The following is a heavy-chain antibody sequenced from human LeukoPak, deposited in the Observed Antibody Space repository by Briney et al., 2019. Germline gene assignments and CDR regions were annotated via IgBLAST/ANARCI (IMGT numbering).Heavy chain of an antibody. CDR1: GFTFSKYW. Sequence: GGSLRLSCAASGFTFSKYWMTWVRQAPGKGLEWVANIKEDGGQTYYVDSVKGRFTISRDNTRNSLYLQLNSLRVDDTAVYYCHYFEFWGQGTLVTVSS. CDR2: IKEDGGQT. V-gene: IGHV3-7*01. CDR3: HYFEF. J-gene: IGHJ4*02.